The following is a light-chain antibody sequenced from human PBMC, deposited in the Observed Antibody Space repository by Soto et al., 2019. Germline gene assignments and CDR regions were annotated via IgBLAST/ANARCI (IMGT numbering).Light chain of an antibody. CDR2: DVD. J-gene: IGLJ1*01. V-gene: IGLV2-8*01. CDR3: SSYAGSNTFV. Sequence: QSVLAQPPSASGSPGQSVTISCSGTSSDVGGYDSVSWYQHHPGKVPKLIIFDVDKWPSGVPDRFSGFKSGNTASLTVSGLRAEDEADYYCSSYAGSNTFVFGTGTKVTDL. CDR1: SSDVGGYDS.